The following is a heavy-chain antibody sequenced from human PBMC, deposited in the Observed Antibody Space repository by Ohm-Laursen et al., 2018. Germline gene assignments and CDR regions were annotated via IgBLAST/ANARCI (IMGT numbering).Heavy chain of an antibody. V-gene: IGHV3-33*01. J-gene: IGHJ6*02. Sequence: LRLSCAASGFTFSAYGMHWVRQAPGKGLEWVADIWYDGVNKYYADSVKGRFTISRDNSKNTVHLQMNSLRAEDTALYYCARDKEVRGVIGITRDFYGMDVWGQGTTVTVSS. D-gene: IGHD3-10*01. CDR2: IWYDGVNK. CDR3: ARDKEVRGVIGITRDFYGMDV. CDR1: GFTFSAYG.